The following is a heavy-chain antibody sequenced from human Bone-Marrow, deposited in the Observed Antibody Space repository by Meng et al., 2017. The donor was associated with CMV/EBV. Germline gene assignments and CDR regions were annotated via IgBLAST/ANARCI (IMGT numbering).Heavy chain of an antibody. CDR2: ISAYNGNT. Sequence: ASVKVSCKDSGYTFTSYGISWVRQAPGQGLEWMGWISAYNGNTNYAQKLQGRVTMTTDTSTSTAYMELRSLRSDDTAVYYCARVPEGDFWSGYGWFDPWGQGTLVTVSS. CDR3: ARVPEGDFWSGYGWFDP. V-gene: IGHV1-18*01. J-gene: IGHJ5*02. CDR1: GYTFTSYG. D-gene: IGHD3-3*01.